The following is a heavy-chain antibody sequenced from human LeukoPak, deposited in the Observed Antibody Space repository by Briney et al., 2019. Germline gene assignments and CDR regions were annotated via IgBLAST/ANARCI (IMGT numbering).Heavy chain of an antibody. Sequence: PSETLSLTCAVSGYSISSSYYWGWIRQPPGKGLEWIGSISHSGDTCYNPSLKSRVTISVDTSKNQFSLRLSSVTAADTAIYYCARGTTVAASASWGQGTLVTVSS. CDR2: ISHSGDT. J-gene: IGHJ5*02. CDR1: GYSISSSYY. CDR3: ARGTTVAASAS. D-gene: IGHD4-11*01. V-gene: IGHV4-38-2*01.